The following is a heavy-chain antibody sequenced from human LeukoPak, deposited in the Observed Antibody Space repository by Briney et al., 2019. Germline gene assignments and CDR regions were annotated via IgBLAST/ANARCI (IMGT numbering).Heavy chain of an antibody. V-gene: IGHV4-34*01. Sequence: SETLSLTCAVYGGSFSGYYWSWIRQPPGKGLEWIGEINHSGSTNYNPSLKSRVTISVDTSKNQFSLKLSSVTAADTAVYYCARRSFSSSWSTPGWFVYYYYMDVWGKGTTVTISS. CDR3: ARRSFSSSWSTPGWFVYYYYMDV. CDR1: GGSFSGYY. D-gene: IGHD6-13*01. J-gene: IGHJ6*03. CDR2: INHSGST.